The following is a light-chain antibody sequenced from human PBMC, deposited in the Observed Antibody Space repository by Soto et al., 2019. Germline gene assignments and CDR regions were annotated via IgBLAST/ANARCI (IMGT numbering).Light chain of an antibody. CDR3: QNYNSYSEE. V-gene: IGKV1-5*03. CDR1: QTISSR. Sequence: DIQMTHSPSTLSGSLLYIFTGTFRASQTISSRYASYQQKPGKVAKRLIYKASTLKSGVPSRFSGSGSGTEFTLTISSLQHDDFATYYCQNYNSYSEEFGQGTKVDIK. CDR2: KAS. J-gene: IGKJ1*01.